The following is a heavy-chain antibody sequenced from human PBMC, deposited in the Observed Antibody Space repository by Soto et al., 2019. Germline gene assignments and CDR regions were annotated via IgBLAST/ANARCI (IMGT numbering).Heavy chain of an antibody. J-gene: IGHJ5*02. D-gene: IGHD2-15*01. CDR1: GGTFSSYA. CDR2: IIPIFGTA. V-gene: IGHV1-69*13. Sequence: SVKVSCKASGGTFSSYAISWVRQAPGQGLEWMGGIIPIFGTANYAQKFQGRVTITADESTSTAYMELSSLRSEDTAVYYCARRASLAGSCYSCSNWFDPWGQGTLVTVSS. CDR3: ARRASLAGSCYSCSNWFDP.